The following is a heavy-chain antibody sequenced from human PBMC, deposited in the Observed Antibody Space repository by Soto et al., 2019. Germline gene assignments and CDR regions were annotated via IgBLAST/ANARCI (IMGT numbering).Heavy chain of an antibody. J-gene: IGHJ4*02. CDR2: ISGSGSVT. CDR3: AKGGVAAARGYFDH. CDR1: GFIFRNYG. V-gene: IGHV3-23*01. D-gene: IGHD6-13*01. Sequence: GGSLRLSCGASGFIFRNYGLSWVRQAPGKGLEWVSDISGSGSVTNYADSVKGRFTVSRDNSNNTLSLQMDSLRAEDTAVYYCAKGGVAAARGYFDHWGQGTRVTVSS.